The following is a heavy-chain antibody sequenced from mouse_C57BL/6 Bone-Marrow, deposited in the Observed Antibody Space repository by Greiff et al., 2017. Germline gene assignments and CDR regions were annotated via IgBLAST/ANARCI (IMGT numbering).Heavy chain of an antibody. V-gene: IGHV5-4*01. Sequence: EVHLVESGGGLVKPGGSLKLSCAASGFTFSSYAMSWVRQTPEKRLEWVATISDGGSYTYYPDNVKGRFTISRDNAKNNLYLQMSHLKSEDTAMYYCAREEYYSNYVWYFDGWGTGTTVTVSS. CDR3: AREEYYSNYVWYFDG. CDR2: ISDGGSYT. J-gene: IGHJ1*03. D-gene: IGHD2-5*01. CDR1: GFTFSSYA.